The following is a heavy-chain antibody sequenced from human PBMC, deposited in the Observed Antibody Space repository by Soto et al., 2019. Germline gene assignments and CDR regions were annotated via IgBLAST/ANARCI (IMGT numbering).Heavy chain of an antibody. D-gene: IGHD1-7*01. Sequence: VKVSCRAPGPTFASYYMHWARQAPGQGLEWMGIINPSGGNTSYAQKFQGRVTMTRDTSTSTVYMELSSLRSEDTAVYYCARANWNYDARNNLIDYWGQRPLVIVSS. CDR2: INPSGGNT. CDR3: ARANWNYDARNNLIDY. V-gene: IGHV1-46*01. J-gene: IGHJ4*02. CDR1: GPTFASYY.